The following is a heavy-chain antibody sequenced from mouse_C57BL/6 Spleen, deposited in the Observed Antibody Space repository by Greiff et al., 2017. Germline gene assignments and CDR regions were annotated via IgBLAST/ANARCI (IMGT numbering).Heavy chain of an antibody. CDR1: GFNIKDYY. CDR2: IDPEDGET. CDR3: SRAEVTTVVAPHFDV. D-gene: IGHD1-1*01. Sequence: EVQLQQSGAELVKPGASVKLSCTASGFNIKDYYMHWVKQRTEQGLEWIGRIDPEDGETKYAPKFQGKATLTADTSSNTAYLQLSSLTSEDTAVYYCSRAEVTTVVAPHFDVWGTGTTVTVSS. J-gene: IGHJ1*03. V-gene: IGHV14-2*01.